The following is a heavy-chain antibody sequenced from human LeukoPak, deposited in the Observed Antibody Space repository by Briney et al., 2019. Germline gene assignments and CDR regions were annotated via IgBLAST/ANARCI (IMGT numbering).Heavy chain of an antibody. CDR1: GFTFNNSA. CDR3: AADLSTTVTTDAFDI. Sequence: SEKVSCKASGFTFNNSAMQWVRQARGQPLEWIGWIVVDTGTTNCAQKFQQRVTFSRDMSTSTAYMELSSLRSEDTAVYYCAADLSTTVTTDAFDIWGQGTMITVSS. D-gene: IGHD4-11*01. J-gene: IGHJ3*02. V-gene: IGHV1-58*02. CDR2: IVVDTGTT.